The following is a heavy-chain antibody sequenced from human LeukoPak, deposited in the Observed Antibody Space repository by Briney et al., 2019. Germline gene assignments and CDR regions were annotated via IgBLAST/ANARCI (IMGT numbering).Heavy chain of an antibody. V-gene: IGHV1-69*01. J-gene: IGHJ4*02. D-gene: IGHD4-17*01. CDR3: ARVKGASDNYGDDY. CDR2: IIPIFGTA. Sequence: SVKVSGKASGGTFSSYAISWVRQAPGQGLEWMGGIIPIFGTANYAQKFQGRVTVTADESTGTVYMEVNSLRSDDTAVYYCARVKGASDNYGDDYWGQGTLVTVSS. CDR1: GGTFSSYA.